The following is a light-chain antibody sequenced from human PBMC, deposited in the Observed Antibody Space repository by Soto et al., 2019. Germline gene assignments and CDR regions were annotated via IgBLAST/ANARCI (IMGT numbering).Light chain of an antibody. CDR1: NIGSKS. V-gene: IGLV3-21*04. J-gene: IGLJ2*01. CDR3: QVWDTSSNHVV. CDR2: YDS. Sequence: SYELTQPPSVSVAPGKTAKITCGGNNIGSKSVHWYQQKPGQALVLVIYYDSARPSGIPERFSGSNSGNTATLSIGRVEAGDEADYYCQVWDTSSNHVVFGGGTKLTVL.